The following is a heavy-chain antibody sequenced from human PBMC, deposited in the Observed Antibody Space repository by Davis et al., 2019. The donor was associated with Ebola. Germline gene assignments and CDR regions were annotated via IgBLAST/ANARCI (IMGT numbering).Heavy chain of an antibody. CDR3: ARLYGSGSYYKDY. CDR2: IDPSDSYT. J-gene: IGHJ4*02. D-gene: IGHD3-10*01. CDR1: GYSFTSYW. Sequence: KVSCKGSGYSFTSYWISWVRQMPGKGLEWMGRIDPSDSYTNYSPSFQGHVTISADKSISTAYLQWSSLKASDTAMYYCARLYGSGSYYKDYWGQGTLVTVSS. V-gene: IGHV5-10-1*01.